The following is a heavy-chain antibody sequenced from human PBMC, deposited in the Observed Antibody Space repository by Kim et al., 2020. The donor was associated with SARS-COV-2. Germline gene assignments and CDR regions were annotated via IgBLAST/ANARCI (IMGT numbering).Heavy chain of an antibody. V-gene: IGHV4-34*01. CDR3: ARTVPTSRYSIGWYVYYY. J-gene: IGHJ6*01. CDR1: GGSFSGYY. Sequence: SETLSLTCAVYGGSFSGYYWSWIRQPPGKGLEWIGEINHSGSTNYNPSLKSRVTISVDTSKNQFSLKLSSVTAADTAVYYCARTVPTSRYSIGWYVYYY. CDR2: INHSGST. D-gene: IGHD2-2*01.